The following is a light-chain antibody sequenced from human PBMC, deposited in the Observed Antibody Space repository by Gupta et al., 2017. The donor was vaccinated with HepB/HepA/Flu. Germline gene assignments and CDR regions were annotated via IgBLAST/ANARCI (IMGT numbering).Light chain of an antibody. J-gene: IGLJ3*02. Sequence: QSALTQPASVSGSPGQSITISCTGTSGDVGAYNHVSWYQQHPGKAPKLIIYDVSDRPSGVSNRFSGSKSVNTASLTISGLQAEDDAYYFCSSYTTRSTQVFGGGTKLTVL. V-gene: IGLV2-14*03. CDR1: SGDVGAYNH. CDR2: DVS. CDR3: SSYTTRSTQV.